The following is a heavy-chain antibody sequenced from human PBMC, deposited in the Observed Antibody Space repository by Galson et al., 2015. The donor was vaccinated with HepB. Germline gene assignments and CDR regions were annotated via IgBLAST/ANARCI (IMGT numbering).Heavy chain of an antibody. CDR1: GFTFSSYA. J-gene: IGHJ5*02. CDR3: AKGPGRVAATHANP. Sequence: SLRLSCAASGFTFSSYAMSWVRKAPGKGLEWVSGISGSGGSTNYADSVKGRVTISRDNSKKTLYLQMNSLRAEDTAVYYCAKGPGRVAATHANPWGQGTLVTVSS. D-gene: IGHD2-15*01. V-gene: IGHV3-23*01. CDR2: ISGSGGST.